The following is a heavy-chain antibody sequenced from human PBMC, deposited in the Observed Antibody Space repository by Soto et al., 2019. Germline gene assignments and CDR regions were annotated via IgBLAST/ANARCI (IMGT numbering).Heavy chain of an antibody. CDR2: VSAYKDNI. D-gene: IGHD3-22*01. V-gene: IGHV1-18*01. CDR3: ARGNYYVRRGYFSALDI. CDR1: GYTFSSYG. Sequence: QVLLVQSGGEVKKPGASVKVSCKASGYTFSSYGINWVRQAPGQGLEWLGWVSAYKDNIDYAQTFQGRVTMTTDKATNTAYMELRSLRSDDTAVYYCARGNYYVRRGYFSALDIWGQGTMVTVSS. J-gene: IGHJ3*02.